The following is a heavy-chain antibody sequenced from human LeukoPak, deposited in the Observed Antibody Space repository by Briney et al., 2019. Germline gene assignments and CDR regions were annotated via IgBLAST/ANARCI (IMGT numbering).Heavy chain of an antibody. CDR3: ARGYKWLRPFDY. CDR2: INHSGST. D-gene: IGHD5-12*01. CDR1: GGSFSGYY. Sequence: SETLSLTCAVYGGSFSGYYWSWIRQPPGKGLEWIGEINHSGSTNYNPSLKSRVTISVDTSKNQFSLTLSSVTAADTAVYYCARGYKWLRPFDYWGQGTLVTVSS. V-gene: IGHV4-34*01. J-gene: IGHJ4*02.